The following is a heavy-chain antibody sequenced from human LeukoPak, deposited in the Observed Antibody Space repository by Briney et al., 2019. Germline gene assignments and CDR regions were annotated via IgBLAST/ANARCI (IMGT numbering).Heavy chain of an antibody. V-gene: IGHV3-23*01. CDR1: GFTFSSYA. CDR3: ARGGVDHYGSGTYYLMYYFDH. J-gene: IGHJ4*02. CDR2: ISGSGGAT. D-gene: IGHD3-10*01. Sequence: GGSLRLSCTASGFTFSSYAMSWVRQAPGKGLEWVSGISGSGGATYYADSVKGRFTVSRDDPHNTLYLQMNSVRAEDTAVYFCARGGVDHYGSGTYYLMYYFDHWGQGALVTVSS.